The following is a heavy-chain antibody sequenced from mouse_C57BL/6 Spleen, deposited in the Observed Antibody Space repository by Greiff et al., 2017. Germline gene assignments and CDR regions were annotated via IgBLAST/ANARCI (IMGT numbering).Heavy chain of an antibody. CDR3: AIWDVGNYFDD. CDR1: GYTFTSYW. Sequence: QVQLQQPGAELVMPGASVKLSCKASGYTFTSYWMHWVKQRPGQGLEWIGEIDPSDSYTNYNQKFKGKSTLTVDKSSSTAYMQLSSLTSEDSAVYYCAIWDVGNYFDDWGQGTTLTVSS. V-gene: IGHV1-69*01. D-gene: IGHD4-1*01. CDR2: IDPSDSYT. J-gene: IGHJ2*01.